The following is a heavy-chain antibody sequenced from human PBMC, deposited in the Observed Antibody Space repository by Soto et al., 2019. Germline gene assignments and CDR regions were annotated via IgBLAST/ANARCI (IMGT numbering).Heavy chain of an antibody. Sequence: QVQLVQSGAEVKNPGSSVKVSCKTSGGTFNSYLITWVRQAPGEGLEWMGGSIPIFGTANYAQKFQGRVTISVDESTSTAYMELSSLRSEDTAVYYCARGRGYSGDDHYYYFDMDVWGQGTTVTVSS. D-gene: IGHD5-12*01. V-gene: IGHV1-69*01. CDR3: ARGRGYSGDDHYYYFDMDV. CDR2: SIPIFGTA. CDR1: GGTFNSYL. J-gene: IGHJ6*02.